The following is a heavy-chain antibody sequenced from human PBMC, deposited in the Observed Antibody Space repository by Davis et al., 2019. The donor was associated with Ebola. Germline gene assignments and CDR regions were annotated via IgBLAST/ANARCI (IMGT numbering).Heavy chain of an antibody. V-gene: IGHV3-21*04. CDR1: GFTFSSYS. J-gene: IGHJ3*02. Sequence: GESLKISCAASGFTFSSYSMNWVRQAPGKGLEWVSSISSSRSYIYYADSVKGRFTISRDNSKNTLYLQMNSLRAEDTAVYYCAKDHPITMIVVVILGAFDIWGQGTMVTVSS. D-gene: IGHD3-22*01. CDR2: ISSSRSYI. CDR3: AKDHPITMIVVVILGAFDI.